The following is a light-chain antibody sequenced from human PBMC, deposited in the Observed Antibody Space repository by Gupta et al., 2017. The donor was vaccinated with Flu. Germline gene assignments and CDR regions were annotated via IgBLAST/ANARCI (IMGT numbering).Light chain of an antibody. Sequence: DIQMTTPPSSLSASVGDRVTITCRASQGIRNDLGWYQQKPGKAPKRLIYAASTLESGVPSRCSGSGSGTEFTLTISRLQPEYVATYYGRQHNRDPWTFGQGTKLEIK. V-gene: IGKV1-17*01. J-gene: IGKJ1*01. CDR1: QGIRND. CDR2: AAS. CDR3: RQHNRDPWT.